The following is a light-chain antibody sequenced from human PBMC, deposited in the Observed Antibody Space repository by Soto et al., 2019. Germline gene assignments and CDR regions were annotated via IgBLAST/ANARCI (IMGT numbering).Light chain of an antibody. CDR1: QSVGSS. Sequence: DIVLTQSPATLSLSPGQRATLSCRASQSVGSSVAWYQHKAGQAPRLLIYDALTRATGIPPRFSGSGFGTDVTLTLSSLESEDFAVYYCQQRSIWPNAFGQGTKVEIK. CDR3: QQRSIWPNA. J-gene: IGKJ2*01. CDR2: DAL. V-gene: IGKV3-11*01.